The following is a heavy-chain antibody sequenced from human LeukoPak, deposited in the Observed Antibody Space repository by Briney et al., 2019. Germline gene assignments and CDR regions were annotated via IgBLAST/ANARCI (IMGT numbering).Heavy chain of an antibody. CDR3: ARGGYDSDFDY. CDR1: GGSISRYY. Sequence: PSETLSLTCTVSGGSISRYYWSWIRQPPGKGLEWIGYIYYSGSTNYNPSLKSRVTISVDTSKNQFSLKLSSVTAADTAVYYCARGGYDSDFDYWGQGTLVTVSS. V-gene: IGHV4-59*08. D-gene: IGHD3-22*01. CDR2: IYYSGST. J-gene: IGHJ4*02.